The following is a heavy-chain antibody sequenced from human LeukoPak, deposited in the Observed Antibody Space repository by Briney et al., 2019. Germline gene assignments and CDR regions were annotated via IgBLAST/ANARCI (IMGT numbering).Heavy chain of an antibody. Sequence: GGSRRLSCAASGFTFRDSAMHWVRQAPGKELEWVAVISHDGKNKYYADSLKGRLTISRDNSENTLYVQVNSLRAEDTAVYYCARVRDYSSSWYGAFEHWGQGTLVTVSS. CDR1: GFTFRDSA. D-gene: IGHD6-13*01. CDR2: ISHDGKNK. CDR3: ARVRDYSSSWYGAFEH. J-gene: IGHJ4*02. V-gene: IGHV3-30*04.